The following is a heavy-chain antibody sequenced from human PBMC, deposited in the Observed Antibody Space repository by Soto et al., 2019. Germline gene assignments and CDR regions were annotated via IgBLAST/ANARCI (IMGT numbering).Heavy chain of an antibody. CDR1: GYTFTGYD. Sequence: ASVEVFCKASGYTFTGYDMHWVLQAPGQGLEWMGWINPNSGGTNYAQKFQGRVTMTRDTSISTAYMELSRLRSDDTAVYYCARDPGSDYYYYGMDVWGQGTTVTVSS. J-gene: IGHJ6*02. CDR2: INPNSGGT. CDR3: ARDPGSDYYYYGMDV. D-gene: IGHD3-10*01. V-gene: IGHV1-2*02.